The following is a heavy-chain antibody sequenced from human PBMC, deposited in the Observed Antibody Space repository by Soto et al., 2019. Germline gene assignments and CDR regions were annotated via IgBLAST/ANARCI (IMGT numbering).Heavy chain of an antibody. D-gene: IGHD6-19*01. CDR3: AKEREWLVIGTFDL. Sequence: QLLESGGGLVQPGGSLTLPCAASGFTFSNYAMAWVRQGPGKGRGGVAGISVVGEVNKAGSVKGRFSISRDNSKNKLYLQMNSLRVDDTAIYFCAKEREWLVIGTFDLWGQGTMITVSS. CDR2: ISVVGEV. J-gene: IGHJ3*01. V-gene: IGHV3-23*01. CDR1: GFTFSNYA.